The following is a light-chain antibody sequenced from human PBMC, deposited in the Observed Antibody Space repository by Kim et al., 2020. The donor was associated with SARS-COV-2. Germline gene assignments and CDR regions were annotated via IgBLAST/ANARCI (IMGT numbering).Light chain of an antibody. V-gene: IGKV1-5*03. Sequence: SASKRDSVTVTCGASKSIGNWLAWYPQKPGRAPKLLIYKASNLQSGVSSRFSGGGSGTEFTLTIGSLQTEDFATYFCQQYDSGWTFGQGTKVDIK. J-gene: IGKJ1*01. CDR2: KAS. CDR1: KSIGNW. CDR3: QQYDSGWT.